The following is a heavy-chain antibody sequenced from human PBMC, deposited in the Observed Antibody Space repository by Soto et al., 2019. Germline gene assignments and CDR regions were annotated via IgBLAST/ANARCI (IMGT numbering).Heavy chain of an antibody. Sequence: EVQLVESGGGLVQPGGSLRLSCAASGFTFSSYDMHWVRQATGKGLEWVSAIGTAGDTYYPGSVKGRFTISRENAKNSLYLQMNRLRAEDTAVYYCARGRFTRHPLYYYGMDVWGQGTTVTVSS. V-gene: IGHV3-13*01. J-gene: IGHJ6*02. CDR3: ARGRFTRHPLYYYGMDV. CDR1: GFTFSSYD. CDR2: IGTAGDT. D-gene: IGHD3-16*01.